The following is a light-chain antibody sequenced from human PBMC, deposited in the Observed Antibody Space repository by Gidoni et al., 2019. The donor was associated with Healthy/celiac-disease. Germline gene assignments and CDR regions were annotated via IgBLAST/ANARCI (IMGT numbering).Light chain of an antibody. V-gene: IGKV1-39*01. CDR2: AAS. J-gene: IGKJ2*01. Sequence: DIQMTQSPSSLSASVGDRVTITCRASQSISSYLNWYQQKPGKAPKLLIYAASSLQSGVPSRFSGSGSGTDFTLTISSLQPEDFATYYCQQSYSTPRTFXQXTKLXIK. CDR1: QSISSY. CDR3: QQSYSTPRT.